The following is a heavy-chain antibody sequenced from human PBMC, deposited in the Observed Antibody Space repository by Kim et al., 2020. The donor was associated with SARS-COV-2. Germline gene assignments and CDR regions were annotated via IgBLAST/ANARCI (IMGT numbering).Heavy chain of an antibody. V-gene: IGHV1-58*01. J-gene: IGHJ4*02. CDR2: IVVGSGNT. CDR3: AATSPSGYYFDY. D-gene: IGHD3-10*01. Sequence: SVKVSCKASGFTFTSSAVQWVRQARGQRLEWIGWIVVGSGNTNYAQKFQERVTITRDMSTSTAYMELSSLRSEETAVYYCAATSPSGYYFDYWGQGTLVTVSS. CDR1: GFTFTSSA.